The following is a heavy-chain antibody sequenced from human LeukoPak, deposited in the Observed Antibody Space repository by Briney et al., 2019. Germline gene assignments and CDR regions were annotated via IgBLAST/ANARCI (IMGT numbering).Heavy chain of an antibody. CDR2: INPNSGGT. J-gene: IGHJ4*02. CDR1: GYTFDNFG. CDR3: ARDPVGRYSSALYYFDY. D-gene: IGHD3-22*01. Sequence: ASVKVSCKASGYTFDNFGISWVRQAPGQGLEWMGWINPNSGGTNYAQKFQGWVTMTRDTSISTAYMELSRLRSDDTAVYYCARDPVGRYSSALYYFDYWGQGTLVTVSS. V-gene: IGHV1-2*04.